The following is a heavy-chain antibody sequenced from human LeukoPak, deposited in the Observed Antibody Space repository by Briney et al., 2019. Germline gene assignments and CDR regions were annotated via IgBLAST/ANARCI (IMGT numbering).Heavy chain of an antibody. D-gene: IGHD2-2*01. CDR3: ARDGTSTDDY. CDR2: ISGNNDNP. V-gene: IGHV1-18*01. J-gene: IGHJ4*02. Sequence: GASVRVSCKTSGYTFSNFGINWVRQAPGQGLEWMGWISGNNDNPNCGQKFQGRFTVTTDSSTSTAYMELRNLRFDDTAVYYCARDGTSTDDYWGQGTLVTVSS. CDR1: GYTFSNFG.